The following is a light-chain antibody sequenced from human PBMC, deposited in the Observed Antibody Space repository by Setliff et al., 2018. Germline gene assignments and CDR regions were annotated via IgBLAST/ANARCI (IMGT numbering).Light chain of an antibody. CDR1: STDIGAYNF. Sequence: QSVLTQPASVSGSPGQSITISCTGSSTDIGAYNFVSWYQQNPGKAPKLIIYDVVNRPSGVSHRFSGSKSGRTASLTISGLQAEDEADYFCSSYISTSALVVFGGGTKVTVL. J-gene: IGLJ2*01. CDR2: DVV. V-gene: IGLV2-14*01. CDR3: SSYISTSALVV.